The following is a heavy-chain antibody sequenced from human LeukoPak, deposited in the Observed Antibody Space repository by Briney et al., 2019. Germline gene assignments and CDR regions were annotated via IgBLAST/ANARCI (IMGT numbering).Heavy chain of an antibody. CDR1: GFSLSSYG. Sequence: GGSLRLSCAAFGFSLSSYGMYWVRQAPGKGLEWVASINHNGNVNYYVDSVKGRFTISRDNAKNSLYLQMSNLRAEDTAVYFCARGGGLDVWGQGATVTVSS. D-gene: IGHD3-16*01. V-gene: IGHV3-7*03. CDR2: INHNGNVN. J-gene: IGHJ6*02. CDR3: ARGGGLDV.